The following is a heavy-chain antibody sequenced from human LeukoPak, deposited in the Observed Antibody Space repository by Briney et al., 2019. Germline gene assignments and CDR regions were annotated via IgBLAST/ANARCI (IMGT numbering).Heavy chain of an antibody. CDR2: IWYDGSNK. CDR1: GGTFSSYG. V-gene: IGHV3-33*01. CDR3: ARDYYGSGSLVTY. J-gene: IGHJ4*02. D-gene: IGHD3-10*01. Sequence: SCKASGGTFSSYGMHWVRQAPGKGLEWVAVIWYDGSNKYYADSVKGRFTISRDNSKNTLYLQMNSLRAEDTAVYYCARDYYGSGSLVTYWGQGTLVTVSS.